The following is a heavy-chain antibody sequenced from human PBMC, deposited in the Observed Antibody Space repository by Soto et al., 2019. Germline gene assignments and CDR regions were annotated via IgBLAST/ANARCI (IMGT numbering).Heavy chain of an antibody. J-gene: IGHJ4*02. CDR2: IKTKTDGGTT. Sequence: GGSLRLSCAASGFTFNNAWMDWVRQAPGKGLEWVGRIKTKTDGGTTDYAAPVEGRFTISRDDSKNTLYLQMNSLKTEDTAVYYCTPEIGSGYYGHYFDYWGQGTLVTVSS. V-gene: IGHV3-15*07. CDR1: GFTFNNAW. CDR3: TPEIGSGYYGHYFDY. D-gene: IGHD4-17*01.